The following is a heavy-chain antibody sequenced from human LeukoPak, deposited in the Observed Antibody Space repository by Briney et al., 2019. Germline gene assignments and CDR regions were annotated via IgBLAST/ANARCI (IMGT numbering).Heavy chain of an antibody. CDR3: ARTPSGSYEPRFDY. Sequence: SETLSLTCIVSNGSISNYYWSWIRQPPGKGLEWIGDVYYSGTTNYNPSLKSRVTISVDTSKIQFSLKLSSVTAADTAVYYCARTPSGSYEPRFDYWGQGTLVTVSS. CDR2: VYYSGTT. D-gene: IGHD1-26*01. V-gene: IGHV4-59*01. CDR1: NGSISNYY. J-gene: IGHJ4*02.